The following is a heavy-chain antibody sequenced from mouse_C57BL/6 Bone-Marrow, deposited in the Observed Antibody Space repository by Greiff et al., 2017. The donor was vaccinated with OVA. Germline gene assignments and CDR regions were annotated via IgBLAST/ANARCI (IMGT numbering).Heavy chain of an antibody. V-gene: IGHV1-76*01. CDR2: IYPGSGNT. CDR3: ARQTAQATAWFAY. Sequence: QVQLKESGAELVRPGASVKLSCKASGYTFTDYYINWVKQRPGQGLEWIARIYPGSGNTYYNEKFKGKATLTAEKSSSTAYMQLSSLTSEDSAVYFCARQTAQATAWFAYWGQGTLVTVSA. D-gene: IGHD3-2*02. CDR1: GYTFTDYY. J-gene: IGHJ3*01.